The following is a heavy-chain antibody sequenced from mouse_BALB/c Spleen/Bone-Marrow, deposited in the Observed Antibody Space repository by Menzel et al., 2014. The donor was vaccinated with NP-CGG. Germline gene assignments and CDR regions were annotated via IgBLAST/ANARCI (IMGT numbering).Heavy chain of an antibody. Sequence: VQLQQAGAELVKPGASVKLSCTASGFNIKDTYMHWVKQRPEQGPEWKGRIGPANGNTKYDPKFQGKATTTADTSSNTAYLQLSSLTSEDTAVYSCARWGITTGFAYWGQGTLVPVSA. CDR1: GFNIKDTY. CDR2: IGPANGNT. J-gene: IGHJ3*01. V-gene: IGHV14-3*02. D-gene: IGHD2-4*01. CDR3: ARWGITTGFAY.